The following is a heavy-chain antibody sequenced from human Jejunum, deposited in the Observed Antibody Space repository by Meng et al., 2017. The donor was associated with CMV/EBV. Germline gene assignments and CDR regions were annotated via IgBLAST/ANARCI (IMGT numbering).Heavy chain of an antibody. V-gene: IGHV1-3*01. CDR2: MDAGNGNT. D-gene: IGHD5-24*01. CDR3: ARVAGWQFDY. Sequence: VSCKASGYTFPNYAIHWVRQAPGQRLECMGWMDAGNGNTKYSQKFQGRVTITRDTSATTAHLELCSLRSEDTAVYYCARVAGWQFDYWGQGTLVTVSS. J-gene: IGHJ4*02. CDR1: GYTFPNYA.